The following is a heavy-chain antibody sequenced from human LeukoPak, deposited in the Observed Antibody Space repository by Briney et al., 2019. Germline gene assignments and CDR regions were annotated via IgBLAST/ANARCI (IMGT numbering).Heavy chain of an antibody. J-gene: IGHJ4*02. Sequence: SETLSLTCTVSGVSINKYYWSWIRQPPGKGLEWIGDIYYSGSNDHNPSLKSRVTISVDPSKNQFSLKLTSVTAADTAVYYCARMIKRGYSYGHNYWGQGTLVTAS. D-gene: IGHD5-18*01. CDR3: ARMIKRGYSYGHNY. CDR1: GVSINKYY. CDR2: IYYSGSN. V-gene: IGHV4-59*08.